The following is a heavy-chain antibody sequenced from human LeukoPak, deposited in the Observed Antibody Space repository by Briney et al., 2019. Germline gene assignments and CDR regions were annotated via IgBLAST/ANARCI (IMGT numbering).Heavy chain of an antibody. V-gene: IGHV3-9*01. D-gene: IGHD2-15*01. CDR3: ARQCRGSCYSGAFDI. CDR1: GFTFDDYA. J-gene: IGHJ3*02. CDR2: ISWNSGSI. Sequence: GGSLRLSCAASGFTFDDYAMHWVRQAPGKGLEWVSGISWNSGSIGYADSVKGRFTISRDNAKNSLYLQMNSLRAEDTAVYYCARQCRGSCYSGAFDIWGQGTMVTVSS.